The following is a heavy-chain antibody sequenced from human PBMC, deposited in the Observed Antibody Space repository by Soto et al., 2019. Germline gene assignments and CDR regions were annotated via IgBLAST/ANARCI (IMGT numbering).Heavy chain of an antibody. V-gene: IGHV3-53*02. CDR2: IYSGGST. J-gene: IGHJ4*02. Sequence: EVPLVETGGGLIQPGGSLRLSCAASGFTVSSNYMSWVRQAPGKGLEWVSVIYSGGSTYYADSVKGRFTISRDNSKSTLYLQVNSLRAEDTAVYYCAVGRYSYGSDFDYWGQGTLVTVSS. D-gene: IGHD5-18*01. CDR1: GFTVSSNY. CDR3: AVGRYSYGSDFDY.